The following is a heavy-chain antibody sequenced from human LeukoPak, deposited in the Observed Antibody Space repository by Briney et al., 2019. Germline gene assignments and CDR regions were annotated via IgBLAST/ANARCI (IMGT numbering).Heavy chain of an antibody. CDR1: GGSFSGYY. D-gene: IGHD6-19*01. CDR2: INHSGST. CDR3: ARGIYFTGIAVLVPVFFDY. V-gene: IGHV4-34*01. Sequence: SETLSLTCAVYGGSFSGYYWSWLRQPPGKGLEWLGEINHSGSTNYNPSLKSRVTISVDTSKNQFSLKLSSVTAADTAVYYCARGIYFTGIAVLVPVFFDYWGQGTLVTVSS. J-gene: IGHJ4*02.